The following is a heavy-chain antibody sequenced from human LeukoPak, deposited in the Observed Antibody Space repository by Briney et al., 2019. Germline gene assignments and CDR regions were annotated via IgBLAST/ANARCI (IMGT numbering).Heavy chain of an antibody. J-gene: IGHJ4*02. Sequence: GGSLRLSCAASGFTFSSYWMSWVRQAPGKGLEWVANIKQDGSEKYYVDSVKGRFTISRDNAKSSLYLQMNSLRAEDTAVYYCAREVGNVDTAISDYWGQGTLVTVSS. CDR3: AREVGNVDTAISDY. D-gene: IGHD5-18*01. CDR1: GFTFSSYW. CDR2: IKQDGSEK. V-gene: IGHV3-7*01.